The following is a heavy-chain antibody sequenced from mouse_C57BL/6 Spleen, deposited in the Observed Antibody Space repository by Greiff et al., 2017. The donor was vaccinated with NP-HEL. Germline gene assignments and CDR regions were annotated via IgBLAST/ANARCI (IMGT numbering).Heavy chain of an antibody. CDR3: ARNTYGSSYEAMDY. CDR2: IWSGGST. V-gene: IGHV2-2*01. D-gene: IGHD1-1*01. Sequence: VKLMESGPGLVQPSQSLSITCTVSGFSLTSYGVHWVRQSPGKGLEWLGVIWSGGSTDYNAAFISRLSISKDNSKSQVFFKMNSLQADDTAIYYCARNTYGSSYEAMDYWGQGTSVTVSS. CDR1: GFSLTSYG. J-gene: IGHJ4*01.